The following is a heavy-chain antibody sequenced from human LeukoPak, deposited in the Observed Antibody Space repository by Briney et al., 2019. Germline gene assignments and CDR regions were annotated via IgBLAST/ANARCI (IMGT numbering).Heavy chain of an antibody. CDR3: AVLAVPAVGY. Sequence: GGSLRLSCTASGFSFSGHWMHWARQLPGKGLVWVSRISPTGSTTSYADSVKGRFTVSRDNAKNTLYLQMSNLRAEDTAVYHCAVLAVPAVGYWGQGTLVIVSS. J-gene: IGHJ4*02. D-gene: IGHD2-15*01. CDR1: GFSFSGHW. CDR2: ISPTGSTT. V-gene: IGHV3-74*01.